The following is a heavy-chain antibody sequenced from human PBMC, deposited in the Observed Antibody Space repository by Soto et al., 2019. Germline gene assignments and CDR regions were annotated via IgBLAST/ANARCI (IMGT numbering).Heavy chain of an antibody. V-gene: IGHV1-69*02. CDR3: ALEPYYYGSGSDNWFDP. CDR1: GGTFSSYT. D-gene: IGHD3-10*01. Sequence: QVQLVQSGAEVKKPGSSVKVSCKASGGTFSSYTISWVRQAPGQGLEWMGRIIPILGIANYAQKFQGRVTITADKCTSTAYMELSSLRSEDTAVYYCALEPYYYGSGSDNWFDPWGQGTLVTVSS. J-gene: IGHJ5*02. CDR2: IIPILGIA.